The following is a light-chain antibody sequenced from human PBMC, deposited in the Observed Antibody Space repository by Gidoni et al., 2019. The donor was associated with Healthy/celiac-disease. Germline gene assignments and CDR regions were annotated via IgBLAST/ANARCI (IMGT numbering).Light chain of an antibody. CDR3: QQYNNWWT. CDR2: GAS. Sequence: IAMTQSPVTLSVSPGERATLSCRASQSVSSNLAWYQQKPGQAPRLLIYGASTRATGIQARFSGSGSGTEFTLTISSLQSEDFAVYYWQQYNNWWTFGQGTKVEIK. J-gene: IGKJ1*01. CDR1: QSVSSN. V-gene: IGKV3-15*01.